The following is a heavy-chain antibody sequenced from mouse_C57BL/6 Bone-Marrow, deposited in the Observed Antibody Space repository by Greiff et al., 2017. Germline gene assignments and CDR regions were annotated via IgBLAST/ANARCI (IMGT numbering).Heavy chain of an antibody. CDR1: GYTFTSYW. CDR2: IHPNSGST. J-gene: IGHJ3*01. D-gene: IGHD1-1*01. Sequence: VQLQQPGAELVKPGASVKLSCKASGYTFTSYWMHWVKQSPGQGLEWIGMIHPNSGSTNYNEKFKSKATLTVDKSSSTDYMQLSSLTSEDSAVYYCARHYYGSSGFAYWGQGTLVTVSA. CDR3: ARHYYGSSGFAY. V-gene: IGHV1-64*01.